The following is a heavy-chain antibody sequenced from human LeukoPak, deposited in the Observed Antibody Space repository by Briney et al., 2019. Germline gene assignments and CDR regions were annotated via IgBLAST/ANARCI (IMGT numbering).Heavy chain of an antibody. J-gene: IGHJ4*02. CDR1: GFTFNQHA. Sequence: GGSLRLSCSVSGFTFNQHAMTWVRQAPGKGLEWVSTIDTSGTVPYYVDSVKGRFAISRDNSRDTLWLQMNSLRADDTAVYYCASLPHSRGGSYSDYWGQGTLVTVSS. V-gene: IGHV3-23*05. CDR2: IDTSGTVP. D-gene: IGHD1-26*01. CDR3: ASLPHSRGGSYSDY.